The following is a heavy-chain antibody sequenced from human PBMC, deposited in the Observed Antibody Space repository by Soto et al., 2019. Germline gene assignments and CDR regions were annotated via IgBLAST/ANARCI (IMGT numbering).Heavy chain of an antibody. J-gene: IGHJ4*02. V-gene: IGHV3-23*01. Sequence: EVQVLESGGGLVQPGGSLRLSCATSGFIFRSFPMSWVRQAPGKGLEWVSGIGGSGDRTYYAESVKGRFTISRDNSKNTLYLQMNSLTAEDSAVYYCAKITLEWLLSPRDPLDYWGQGTLVTVSS. D-gene: IGHD3-3*01. CDR1: GFIFRSFP. CDR3: AKITLEWLLSPRDPLDY. CDR2: IGGSGDRT.